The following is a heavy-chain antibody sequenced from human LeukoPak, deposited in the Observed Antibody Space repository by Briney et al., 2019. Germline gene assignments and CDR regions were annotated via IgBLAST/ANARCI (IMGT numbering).Heavy chain of an antibody. CDR2: ISSSGSTI. CDR1: GFTFSDYY. D-gene: IGHD5-12*01. Sequence: GGSLRLSCAASGFTFSDYYVSWIRQAPGKGLEWVSYISSSGSTIYYADSVKGRFTISRDNAKNSLYLQMNSLRAEDTAVYYCARDLDIVATKYFFDYWGQGTLVTVSS. J-gene: IGHJ4*02. V-gene: IGHV3-11*01. CDR3: ARDLDIVATKYFFDY.